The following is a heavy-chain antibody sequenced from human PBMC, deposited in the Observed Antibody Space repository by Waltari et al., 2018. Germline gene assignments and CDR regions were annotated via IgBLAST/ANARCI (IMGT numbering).Heavy chain of an antibody. V-gene: IGHV1-69*01. CDR1: GGTFNNYA. J-gene: IGHJ6*02. CDR3: ARVGGSYLGVDYFYYNMDV. CDR2: IIPFLHTS. Sequence: QVQLVQSGAEVKKPGSSVKVSCQASGGTFNNYAIPWLLKAPGQGLEWMGGIIPFLHTSNYAQKFQGRFTITADGSTSTAYMELSGLRSEDTAVYFCARVGGSYLGVDYFYYNMDVWGQGTSVTVSS. D-gene: IGHD1-26*01.